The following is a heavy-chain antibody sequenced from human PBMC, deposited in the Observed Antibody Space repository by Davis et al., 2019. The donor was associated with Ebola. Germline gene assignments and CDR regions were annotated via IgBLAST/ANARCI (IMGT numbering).Heavy chain of an antibody. CDR2: IWYDGSNK. J-gene: IGHJ3*01. CDR1: GFTFSGYD. Sequence: PGESLKISCAASGFTFSGYDMHWVRQAPGKGLEWVAVIWYDGSNKYYADSVKGRFIISRDDSKNTVYLQMNSLRADDTAVYYCATELAGNAFDVWGRGTLVTVSS. V-gene: IGHV3-33*01. D-gene: IGHD6-19*01. CDR3: ATELAGNAFDV.